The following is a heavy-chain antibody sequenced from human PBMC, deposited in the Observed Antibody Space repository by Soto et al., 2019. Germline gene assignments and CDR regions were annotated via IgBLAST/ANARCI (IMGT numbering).Heavy chain of an antibody. V-gene: IGHV1-8*01. CDR2: MNPNSGNT. CDR1: GYTFTSYD. D-gene: IGHD2-2*01. CDR3: ARVAEIVLVPAYYYYYGMDV. J-gene: IGHJ6*02. Sequence: GASVKVSCKASGYTFTSYDINWVRQATGQGFEWMGWMNPNSGNTGYAQKFQGRVTMTRDTSITTAYMELSSLRSEDTAVYYCARVAEIVLVPAYYYYYGMDVWGQGTTVTVSS.